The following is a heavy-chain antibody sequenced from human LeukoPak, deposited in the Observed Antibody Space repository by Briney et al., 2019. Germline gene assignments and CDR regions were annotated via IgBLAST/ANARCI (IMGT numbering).Heavy chain of an antibody. CDR1: GFTFSSSW. Sequence: GGSLRLSCAVSGFTFSSSWMHWVRQAPGRGLVWVSRISSDGSDIFYADSVKGRFTISRDNSKNMLYLQMNSLRAEDTAVYYCARDKGAATEERSDYWGQGTLVTVSS. D-gene: IGHD1-26*01. V-gene: IGHV3-74*01. J-gene: IGHJ4*02. CDR3: ARDKGAATEERSDY. CDR2: ISSDGSDI.